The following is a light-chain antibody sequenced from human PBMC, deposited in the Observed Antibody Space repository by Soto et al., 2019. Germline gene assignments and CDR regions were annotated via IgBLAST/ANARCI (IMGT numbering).Light chain of an antibody. CDR1: QSISTW. CDR3: QQYNSDSRT. V-gene: IGKV1-5*03. J-gene: IGKJ1*01. Sequence: DIQMTQSPSTLSASVGERVTITCRASQSISTWLPWYQLKPGKAPKLLIYKASSLESGVPSRFSGGGSGTEFTLTISSLQPDDFETYYCQQYNSDSRTFGQGTKVVIK. CDR2: KAS.